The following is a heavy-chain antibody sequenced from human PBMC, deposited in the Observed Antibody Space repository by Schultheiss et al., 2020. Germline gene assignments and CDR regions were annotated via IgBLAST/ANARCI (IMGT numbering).Heavy chain of an antibody. CDR2: IIPIFGTA. V-gene: IGHV1-69*13. J-gene: IGHJ4*02. Sequence: SVTVSGKASGGTFSSYAISWVRQAPGQGLEWMGGIIPIFGTANYAQKFQGRVTITADESTSTAYMELSSLRSEDTAVYYCAGRTAMARHFDYWGQGTLVTVSS. CDR1: GGTFSSYA. D-gene: IGHD5-18*01. CDR3: AGRTAMARHFDY.